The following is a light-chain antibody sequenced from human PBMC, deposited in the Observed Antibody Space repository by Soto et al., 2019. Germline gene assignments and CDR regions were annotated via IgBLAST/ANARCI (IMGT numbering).Light chain of an antibody. J-gene: IGKJ1*01. Sequence: EIAVTQTPATLCLSAFERGTLSSRASQSVNNNLAWYQQRPGQAPRLLMYAASTRATGTPARYSGSGSGTEFTLTISSLQSEDFALYYCQQDNNWPWTFGQGTKVEIK. CDR1: QSVNNN. CDR3: QQDNNWPWT. CDR2: AAS. V-gene: IGKV3-15*01.